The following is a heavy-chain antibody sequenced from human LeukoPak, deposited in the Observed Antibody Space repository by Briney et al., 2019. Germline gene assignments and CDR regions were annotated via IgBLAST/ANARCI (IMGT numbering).Heavy chain of an antibody. J-gene: IGHJ4*02. CDR3: ARQAYCSSTSCYKLDQ. D-gene: IGHD2-2*02. V-gene: IGHV4-39*01. CDR1: GGSISSSSYY. CDR2: IYYIGDT. Sequence: SETLSLTCTVSGGSISSSSYYWGWIRQPPGKGLEWIGIIYYIGDTYYSPSLKSRVSISVDTSKNQFSLRLNSMTAADTSVYYCARQAYCSSTSCYKLDQWGQGTLVTVSS.